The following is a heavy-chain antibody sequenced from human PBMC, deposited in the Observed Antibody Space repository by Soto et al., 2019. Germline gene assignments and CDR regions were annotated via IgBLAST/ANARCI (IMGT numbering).Heavy chain of an antibody. CDR1: GGSISSFS. J-gene: IGHJ6*02. CDR2: IYFSGSA. V-gene: IGHV4-59*01. Sequence: SETLSLTCTVSGGSISSFSWSWIRQPPGKGLEWIGYIYFSGSANYNPSLKSRVTISVDTSKNQFSLNLSSVTAADTAVYYCARGTSWSGMDVWGQGATVTVSS. CDR3: ARGTSWSGMDV. D-gene: IGHD2-2*01.